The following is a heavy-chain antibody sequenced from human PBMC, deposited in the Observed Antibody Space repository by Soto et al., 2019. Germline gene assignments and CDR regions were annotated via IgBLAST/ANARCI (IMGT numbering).Heavy chain of an antibody. CDR1: GFSLNTRAVG. V-gene: IGHV2-5*01. J-gene: IGHJ3*02. Sequence: SGPTLVNPTQTLTLTCTSSGFSLNTRAVGVGWIRQPPGKALEWLALINWNDDKRYSPSLKDRLTITKDTSKNHVVLTMINIDPVDTATYYCAHRHDLGGFDIWGQGTTVTVSS. CDR3: AHRHDLGGFDI. CDR2: INWNDDK. D-gene: IGHD2-15*01.